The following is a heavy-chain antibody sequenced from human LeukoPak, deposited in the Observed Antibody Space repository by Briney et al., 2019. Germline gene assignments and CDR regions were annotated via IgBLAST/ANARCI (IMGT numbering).Heavy chain of an antibody. CDR2: IIPIFGTA. Sequence: ASVKVSCKASGGTFSSYAISWVRQAPGQGLEWMGGIIPIFGTANYAQKFQGRVTITADKSTSTAYMELSSLRSEDTAVYYCATQQWGFYYMDVWGKGTTVTVSS. D-gene: IGHD6-19*01. CDR3: ATQQWGFYYMDV. V-gene: IGHV1-69*06. CDR1: GGTFSSYA. J-gene: IGHJ6*03.